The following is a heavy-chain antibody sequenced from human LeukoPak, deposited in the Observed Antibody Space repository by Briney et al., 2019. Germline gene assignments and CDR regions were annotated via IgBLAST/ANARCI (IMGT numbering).Heavy chain of an antibody. J-gene: IGHJ4*02. CDR2: ITGDCKYI. CDR1: GFIFKTYT. CDR3: AREGNDYYYDQ. V-gene: IGHV3-21*01. Sequence: GGSLRLSCAASGFIFKTYTMTWVRQAPGKGLEWVSSITGDCKYITYANSVKGRFTISRDNAKTSLYLQVASLRGDDTATYYCAREGNDYYYDQWGQGTLVTVSP. D-gene: IGHD3-16*01.